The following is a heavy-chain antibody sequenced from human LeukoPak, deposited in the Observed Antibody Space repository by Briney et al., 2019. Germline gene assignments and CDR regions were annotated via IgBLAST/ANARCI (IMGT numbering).Heavy chain of an antibody. Sequence: SETLSLTCTVSGGSISSYYWSWIRQPAGKGLEWIGRIYTSGSTNYNPSLKSRVTMSVDTSKNQFSLKLGSVTAADTAVYYCARDLYDFWSGYYPSYYYYYMDVWGKGTTVTVSS. CDR1: GGSISSYY. CDR3: ARDLYDFWSGYYPSYYYYYMDV. D-gene: IGHD3-3*01. J-gene: IGHJ6*03. V-gene: IGHV4-4*07. CDR2: IYTSGST.